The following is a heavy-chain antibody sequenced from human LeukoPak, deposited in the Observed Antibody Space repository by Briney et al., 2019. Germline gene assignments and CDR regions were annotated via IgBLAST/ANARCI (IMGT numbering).Heavy chain of an antibody. J-gene: IGHJ3*02. CDR3: ASPGSGDAFDI. V-gene: IGHV4-30-2*01. Sequence: SQTLSLTCTVSGGSISSGTYYWSWIRQPPGKGLEWIGYIYHSGSTYYNPSLKSRVTISIDWSKNQFSLQLSSVTAADTAVYYCASPGSGDAFDIWGQGTMVTVSS. D-gene: IGHD3-10*01. CDR1: GGSISSGTYY. CDR2: IYHSGST.